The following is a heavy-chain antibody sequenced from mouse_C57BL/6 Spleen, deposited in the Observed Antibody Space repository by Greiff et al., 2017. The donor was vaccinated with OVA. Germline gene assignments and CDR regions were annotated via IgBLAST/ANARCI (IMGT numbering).Heavy chain of an antibody. CDR2: IRYGGST. CDR1: GYSITSGCY. V-gene: IGHV3-6*01. Sequence: EVKLMESGPGLVKPSQSLSLTCSVTGYSITSGCYWNWTRQLPGNQLEWVGYIRYGGSTNYNPSLKNRISLTRDTSTNQFFLKLKSVTTEDTATYYCASGCRWYFDDWGKGTTVTVSS. J-gene: IGHJ1*03. CDR3: ASGCRWYFDD.